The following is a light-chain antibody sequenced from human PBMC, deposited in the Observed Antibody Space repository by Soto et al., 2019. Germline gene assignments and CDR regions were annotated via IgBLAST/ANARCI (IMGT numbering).Light chain of an antibody. Sequence: DIVLTQSPLSLPVALGQPASISCRSSRSLVYRDGNTYLSWLHQRPDQPPRLLIYKISNRLSGVPDRFSGSGAGTDFTLKISRVDAGDVGVYYCMQASELRTFGQGTKLEI. CDR3: MQASELRT. CDR1: RSLVYRDGNTY. J-gene: IGKJ1*01. CDR2: KIS. V-gene: IGKV2-24*01.